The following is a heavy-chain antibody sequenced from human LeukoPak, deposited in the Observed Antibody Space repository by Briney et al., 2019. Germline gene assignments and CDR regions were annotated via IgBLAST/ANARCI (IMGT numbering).Heavy chain of an antibody. J-gene: IGHJ4*02. D-gene: IGHD3-10*01. CDR2: IWYGGSNK. CDR1: GFTFSGYG. Sequence: GGSLRLSCAASGFTFSGYGMHWVRQAPGKGLEWVAVIWYGGSNKYYADSVKGRFTISRDNSKNTLYLQMNSLRAEDTAVYYCAKDQRDGSGFDYWGQGALVTVSS. CDR3: AKDQRDGSGFDY. V-gene: IGHV3-30*02.